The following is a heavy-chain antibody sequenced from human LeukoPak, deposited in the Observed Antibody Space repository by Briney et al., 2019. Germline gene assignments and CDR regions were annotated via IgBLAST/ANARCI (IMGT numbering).Heavy chain of an antibody. V-gene: IGHV4-39*01. CDR3: ARGGTLRWYTN. J-gene: IGHJ4*02. D-gene: IGHD4-23*01. Sequence: PSETLSLTCTVSGGSISTSSYYWGWVRQPPGKGLEWIGNIFYSGSTYFNPSLKSRVTISVDMSKNQFSLKLSSVTAADTAVYYCARGGTLRWYTNWGQGTLVTVSS. CDR1: GGSISTSSYY. CDR2: IFYSGST.